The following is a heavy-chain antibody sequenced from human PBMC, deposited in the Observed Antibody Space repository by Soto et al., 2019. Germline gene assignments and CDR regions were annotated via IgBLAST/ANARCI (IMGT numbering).Heavy chain of an antibody. V-gene: IGHV3-23*01. D-gene: IGHD6-19*01. CDR2: ISKTGDST. Sequence: EVQLLESGGGLVQPGGSLRLSCAASGFTFSSDTMSWVRQAPGKGLEWVSAISKTGDSTHYADSVKGRFTISRDTSTNTLYLQMNSLRAEDTAVYYCAKSDCSGWFHYFQHWGQGTLVTVSS. CDR1: GFTFSSDT. CDR3: AKSDCSGWFHYFQH. J-gene: IGHJ1*01.